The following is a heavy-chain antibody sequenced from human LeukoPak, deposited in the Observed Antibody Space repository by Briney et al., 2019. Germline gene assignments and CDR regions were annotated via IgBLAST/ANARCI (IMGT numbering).Heavy chain of an antibody. CDR1: GGSISSDY. Sequence: PSETLSLTCTVSGGSISSDYWSWIRQPPGKGLEWIGYIYYSGSTNYNPSLKSRVAISVDTSKNQFSLKLSSVTAADTAVYYCARGVNWFDPWGQGTLVTVSS. CDR3: ARGVNWFDP. CDR2: IYYSGST. J-gene: IGHJ5*02. V-gene: IGHV4-59*01.